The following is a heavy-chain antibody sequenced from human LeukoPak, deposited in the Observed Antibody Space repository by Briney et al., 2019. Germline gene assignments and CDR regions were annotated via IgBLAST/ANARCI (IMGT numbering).Heavy chain of an antibody. V-gene: IGHV1-2*02. D-gene: IGHD1-26*01. CDR1: GYTFTAFY. J-gene: IGHJ3*01. Sequence: ASVKVSCKASGYTFTAFYLYWVRQAPGQGLEWMGWINPKSGGTEYAQKFQGRVTMTRDTSISTAYMKLSSLRSDDTAVYYCASPPSGSYPEDDTFDLWGQGTMITVSS. CDR3: ASPPSGSYPEDDTFDL. CDR2: INPKSGGT.